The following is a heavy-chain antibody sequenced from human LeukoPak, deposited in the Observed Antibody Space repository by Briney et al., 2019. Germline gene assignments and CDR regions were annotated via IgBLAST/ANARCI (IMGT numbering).Heavy chain of an antibody. J-gene: IGHJ4*02. D-gene: IGHD3-9*01. Sequence: SETLSLTCAVYGGSFSGYYWSRIRQPPGKGLEWIGEINHSGSTNYNPSLKSRVTISVDTSKNQFSLKLSSVTAADTAVYYCARSKDILTGYCFDYWGQGTLVTVSS. CDR2: INHSGST. V-gene: IGHV4-34*01. CDR1: GGSFSGYY. CDR3: ARSKDILTGYCFDY.